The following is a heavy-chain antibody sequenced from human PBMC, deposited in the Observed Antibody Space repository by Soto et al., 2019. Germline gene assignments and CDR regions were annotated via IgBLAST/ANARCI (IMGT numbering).Heavy chain of an antibody. CDR1: GYTFTSYY. D-gene: IGHD3-22*01. CDR2: INPSGGST. CDR3: ARLHYDTTGRPLGAFDI. J-gene: IGHJ3*02. Sequence: ASVKVSCKASGYTFTSYYMHWVRQAPGQGLEWMGIINPSGGSTSYAQKFQGRVTMTRDTSTSTVYMELSSLRSEDTAVYYCARLHYDTTGRPLGAFDIWGQGTLVTVSS. V-gene: IGHV1-46*01.